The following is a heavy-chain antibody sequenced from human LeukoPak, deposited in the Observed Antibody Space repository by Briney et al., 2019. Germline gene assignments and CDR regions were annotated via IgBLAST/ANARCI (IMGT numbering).Heavy chain of an antibody. CDR2: ISSSGSHV. J-gene: IGHJ4*02. D-gene: IGHD3-9*01. Sequence: PGGSLRLSCAASGFTFSSYDMNWVRQAPGKGLEWVSYISSSGSHVYYADSVKGRFSISRDNAQDSLYLQMNSLRAEDTAVYYCARRDYDILTGYRDFDYWGQGTLVTVSS. CDR1: GFTFSSYD. CDR3: ARRDYDILTGYRDFDY. V-gene: IGHV3-48*03.